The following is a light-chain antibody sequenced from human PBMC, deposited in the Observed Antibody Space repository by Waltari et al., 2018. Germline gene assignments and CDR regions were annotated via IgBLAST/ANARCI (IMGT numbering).Light chain of an antibody. CDR1: ETIRIY. V-gene: IGKV1-39*01. CDR2: TAS. J-gene: IGKJ4*01. CDR3: QQSYSIPLT. Sequence: DIQMTQSPSSLSASVGDRVTITCRASETIRIYLNWYQQKPGKAPKRLINTASRLQSGVPSRFSGSGSGTDFTLTISTLQHEDFATYYCQQSYSIPLTFGGGTKVEIK.